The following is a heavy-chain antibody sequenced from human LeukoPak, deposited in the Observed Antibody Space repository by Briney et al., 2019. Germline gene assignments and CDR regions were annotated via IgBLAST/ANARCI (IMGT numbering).Heavy chain of an antibody. CDR2: IYYSGST. CDR1: GGSISSYY. CDR3: ARLNIVGATYDY. V-gene: IGHV4-59*12. Sequence: PSETLSLTCTVSGGSISSYYWSWIRQPPGKGLEWIGSIYYSGSTYYNPSLKSRVTISVDTSKNQFSLKLSSVTAADTAVYYCARLNIVGATYDYWGQGTLVTVSS. D-gene: IGHD1-26*01. J-gene: IGHJ4*02.